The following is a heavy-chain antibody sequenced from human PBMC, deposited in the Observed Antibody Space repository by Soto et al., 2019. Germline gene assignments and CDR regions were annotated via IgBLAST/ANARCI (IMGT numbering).Heavy chain of an antibody. Sequence: PGGSLRLSCAASGFTFSSYAMSWVRQAPGKGLEWVSAISGSGGSTYYADSVKGRFTISRDNSKNTLYLQMNSLRAEDTAIYYCASQKLDVPAFFDYWGQGILVTVSS. V-gene: IGHV3-23*01. CDR3: ASQKLDVPAFFDY. CDR1: GFTFSSYA. J-gene: IGHJ4*02. D-gene: IGHD4-4*01. CDR2: ISGSGGST.